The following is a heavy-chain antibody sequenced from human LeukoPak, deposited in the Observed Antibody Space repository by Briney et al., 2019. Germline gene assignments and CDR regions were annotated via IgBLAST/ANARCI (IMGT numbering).Heavy chain of an antibody. V-gene: IGHV3-23*01. Sequence: TGGSLRLSCAASGFTFNRYGMSWVRQAPGKGLEWVSGISASGANRYYADSVKGRFTISRDNSRDTLSVQINSLRAEDTAVYYCAKLQSVVIPAAMLGFDYWGQGILVTVSS. CDR3: AKLQSVVIPAAMLGFDY. D-gene: IGHD2-2*01. CDR1: GFTFNRYG. CDR2: ISASGANR. J-gene: IGHJ4*02.